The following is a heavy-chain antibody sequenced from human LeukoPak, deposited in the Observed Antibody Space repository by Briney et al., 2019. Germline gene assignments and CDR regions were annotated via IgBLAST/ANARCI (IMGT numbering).Heavy chain of an antibody. CDR1: GFTFSSYS. D-gene: IGHD3-22*01. J-gene: IGHJ3*02. CDR2: ISSSSSYI. CDR3: AKGLTHYYDSSGYYYFDAFDI. V-gene: IGHV3-21*04. Sequence: GGSLRLSCAASGFTFSSYSMNWVRQAPGKGLEWVSSISSSSSYIYYADSVKGRFTISRDNAKNSLYLQMNSLRAEDTAVYYCAKGLTHYYDSSGYYYFDAFDIWGQGTMVTVSS.